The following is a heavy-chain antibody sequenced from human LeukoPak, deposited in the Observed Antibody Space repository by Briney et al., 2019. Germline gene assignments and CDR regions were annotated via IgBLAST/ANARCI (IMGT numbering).Heavy chain of an antibody. CDR2: IYDSGNT. CDR1: GGSISGYY. Sequence: SETLSLTCTVSGGSISGYYWSWIRQPPGKGLEWIGYIYDSGNTKYNPSLKSRVTMSIDTSKKQFSLKLTSVTAADTAVYYCARPGPNWYFDLWGRGTLVTVSS. V-gene: IGHV4-59*08. CDR3: ARPGPNWYFDL. J-gene: IGHJ2*01.